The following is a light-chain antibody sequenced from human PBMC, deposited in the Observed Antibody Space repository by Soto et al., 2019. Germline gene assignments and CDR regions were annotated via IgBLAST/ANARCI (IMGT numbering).Light chain of an antibody. V-gene: IGKV4-1*01. CDR2: WAS. J-gene: IGKJ2*01. CDR3: QQYDSTPPYT. Sequence: DIVLTQSPDALSVSLGERATINCKSSQSVLYSSNNKNYLAWYQQKPGQPPKLLIYWASTRESGVPDRFSGSGSGTEFTLTISSLQAEDVAVYYCQQYDSTPPYTFGQGTKLEIK. CDR1: QSVLYSSNNKNY.